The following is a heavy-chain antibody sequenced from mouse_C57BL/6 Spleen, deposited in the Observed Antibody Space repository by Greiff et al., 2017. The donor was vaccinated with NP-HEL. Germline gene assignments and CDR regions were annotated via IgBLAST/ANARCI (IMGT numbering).Heavy chain of an antibody. CDR2: IYPGSGST. D-gene: IGHD4-1*02. Sequence: QVQLQQPGAELVKPGASVKMSCKASGYTFTSYWITWVKQRPGQGLEWIGDIYPGSGSTNYNEKFKDKATLTADKSSSTVYMELSRLTSEDSAVYFCARHETQLGGDYAIDYWGQGTPVTVSS. V-gene: IGHV1-55*01. CDR1: GYTFTSYW. CDR3: ARHETQLGGDYAIDY. J-gene: IGHJ4*01.